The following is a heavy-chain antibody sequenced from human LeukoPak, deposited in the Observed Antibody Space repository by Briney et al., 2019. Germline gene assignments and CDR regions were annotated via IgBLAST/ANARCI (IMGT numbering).Heavy chain of an antibody. J-gene: IGHJ4*02. D-gene: IGHD6-13*01. Sequence: GGSLRLSCAASEFSVGSNYMTWVRQAPGKGLEGVSLIYSGGSTYYADSVKGRFTISRDNSKNTLYLQMNSLRAEDTAVYYCAKGHIAAAGTLDYFDYWGQGTLVTVSS. V-gene: IGHV3-53*01. CDR3: AKGHIAAAGTLDYFDY. CDR2: IYSGGST. CDR1: EFSVGSNY.